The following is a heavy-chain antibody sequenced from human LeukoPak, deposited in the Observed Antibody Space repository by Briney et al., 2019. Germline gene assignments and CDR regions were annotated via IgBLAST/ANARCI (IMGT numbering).Heavy chain of an antibody. CDR3: ARAPMSYDSSGFGGAFDI. CDR1: GFTFSNYA. V-gene: IGHV3-30-3*01. J-gene: IGHJ3*02. Sequence: PGGFLRLSCAASGFTFSNYAMHWVRQAPGKGLEWVAVISYDGTNKYYADSVKGRFTISRDNSKNTMYLQMNSLRAEDTAMYYCARAPMSYDSSGFGGAFDIWGQGTMVTVSS. CDR2: ISYDGTNK. D-gene: IGHD3-22*01.